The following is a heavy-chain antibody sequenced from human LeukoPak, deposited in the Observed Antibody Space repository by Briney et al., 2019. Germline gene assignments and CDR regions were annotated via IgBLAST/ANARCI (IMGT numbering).Heavy chain of an antibody. J-gene: IGHJ2*01. CDR2: INHSGST. CDR3: ARGRVTMVRGVRKNWYFDL. CDR1: GGSFSGYY. D-gene: IGHD3-10*01. Sequence: PSETLSLTCAVYGGSFSGYYWSWIRQPPGKGLEWIGEINHSGSTNYNPSLKSRVTISVGTSKNQFSLKLSSVTAADTAVYYCARGRVTMVRGVRKNWYFDLWGRGTLVTVSS. V-gene: IGHV4-34*01.